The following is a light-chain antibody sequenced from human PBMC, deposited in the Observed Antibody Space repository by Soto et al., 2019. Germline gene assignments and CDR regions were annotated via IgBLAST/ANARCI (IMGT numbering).Light chain of an antibody. CDR1: SSDVGGYKY. CDR2: DIR. V-gene: IGLV2-14*03. J-gene: IGLJ1*01. Sequence: QSALTQPASVSGSPGQSITISCTGTSSDVGGYKYVSWYQQHPGKAPKLMIYDIRNRPSGVSNRFSGSKSGNTASLTISGLQADDEAIYYCSSYTSSSTRVFGTGTKLTVL. CDR3: SSYTSSSTRV.